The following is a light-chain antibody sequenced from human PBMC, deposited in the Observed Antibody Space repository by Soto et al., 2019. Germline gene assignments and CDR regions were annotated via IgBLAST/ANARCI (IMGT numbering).Light chain of an antibody. CDR1: RSLLQTNGNTY. V-gene: IGKV2-28*01. CDR2: LAT. Sequence: DIVITQSPLSLPVTPGEPACISCSSSRSLLQTNGNTYLDWYLQKPGQSPQLLISLATNRASGVPDRFSGSGSGTDFTLQISRVEAEDVGVYYCLQALQTPFTFGGGTKVDIK. CDR3: LQALQTPFT. J-gene: IGKJ4*01.